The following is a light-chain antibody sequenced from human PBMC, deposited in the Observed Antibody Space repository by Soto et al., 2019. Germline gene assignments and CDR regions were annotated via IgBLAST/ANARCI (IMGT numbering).Light chain of an antibody. CDR1: QGISSW. J-gene: IGKJ1*01. CDR2: AAS. CDR3: QQYNSYSWT. V-gene: IGKV1D-16*01. Sequence: DIQVTQSTSFLCASVGDRVTISRRASQGISSWLAWYQQKPGKAPKILIYAASSLPSGVPSRFRGIRSGTDFTLTISRLQPDDFSTYYCQQYNSYSWTFGQGTKVDI.